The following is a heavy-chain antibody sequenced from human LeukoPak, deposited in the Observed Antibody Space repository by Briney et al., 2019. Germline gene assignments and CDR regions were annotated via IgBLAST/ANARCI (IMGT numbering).Heavy chain of an antibody. Sequence: ASVKVSCKASGYTLTGYYMHWVRQAPGQGLEWMGWINPNSGGTNYAQDFHGRVTMTRDTSISTAYMELSRLRSDDTAVYYCARVHGDYYYYYGMDVWGQGTTVTVSS. CDR2: INPNSGGT. J-gene: IGHJ6*02. D-gene: IGHD4-17*01. V-gene: IGHV1-2*02. CDR1: GYTLTGYY. CDR3: ARVHGDYYYYYGMDV.